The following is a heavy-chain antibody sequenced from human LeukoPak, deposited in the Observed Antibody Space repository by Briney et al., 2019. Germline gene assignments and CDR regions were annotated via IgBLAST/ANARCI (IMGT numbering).Heavy chain of an antibody. CDR2: ISYDGSSK. V-gene: IGHV3-30*18. CDR1: GFTFSSYG. CDR3: AKSPSHCSGTSCYLDY. D-gene: IGHD2-2*01. Sequence: GSLRLSCAASGFTFSSYGIHWVRQAPGKGLEWVAVISYDGSSKYYADSVKGRFTISRDNSKNTLYLQMNSLRAEDTAVYYCAKSPSHCSGTSCYLDYWGQGILVTVSS. J-gene: IGHJ4*02.